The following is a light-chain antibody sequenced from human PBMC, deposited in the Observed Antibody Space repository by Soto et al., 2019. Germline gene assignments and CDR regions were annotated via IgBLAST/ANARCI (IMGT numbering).Light chain of an antibody. CDR3: CSYAGDYTYV. Sequence: QAALTQPRSVCGSPGQSATFSCTGASSDVGAYNYVSWYQHHPDKAPKLIIYDVTKRPSGVPDRFSGSKSGNTASLTISGLQAEDEADYYCCSYAGDYTYVLGTGTKVTVL. CDR2: DVT. V-gene: IGLV2-11*01. CDR1: SSDVGAYNY. J-gene: IGLJ1*01.